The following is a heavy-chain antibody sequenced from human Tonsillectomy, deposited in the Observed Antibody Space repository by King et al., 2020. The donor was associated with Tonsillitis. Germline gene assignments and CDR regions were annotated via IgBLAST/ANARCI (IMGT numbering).Heavy chain of an antibody. Sequence: VQLVESGGGVVQPGRSLRLSCAASGFTFSSYGMHWVRQAPGKGLEWVAVIWYDGSNKYFADSVKGRFTISRDNSKNTLYLQMNSLRAEDTAGYYCARVGSGSYYPDYWGQGTLVTVSS. J-gene: IGHJ4*02. CDR2: IWYDGSNK. CDR1: GFTFSSYG. V-gene: IGHV3-33*01. CDR3: ARVGSGSYYPDY. D-gene: IGHD3-10*01.